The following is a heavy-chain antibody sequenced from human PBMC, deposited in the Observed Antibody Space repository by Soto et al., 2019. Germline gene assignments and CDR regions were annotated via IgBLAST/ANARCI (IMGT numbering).Heavy chain of an antibody. V-gene: IGHV4-34*01. CDR2: INHSGST. CDR1: GGSFSGYY. Sequence: QVQLQQWGAGLLKPSETLSLTCAVYGGSFSGYYWSWIRQPPGKGLEWIGEINHSGSTNYNPPLKTRVAISGDTAKHQFSLKLSTVTDADAAVYYCARGGSGDWKSAGYSFDYWGQGTLDTVST. J-gene: IGHJ4*02. CDR3: ARGGSGDWKSAGYSFDY. D-gene: IGHD2-21*01.